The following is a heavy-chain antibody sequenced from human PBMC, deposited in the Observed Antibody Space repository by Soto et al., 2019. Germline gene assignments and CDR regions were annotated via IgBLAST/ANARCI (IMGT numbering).Heavy chain of an antibody. CDR3: AKLGVVVPAPYGDYVPSYWYFDL. D-gene: IGHD2-2*01. CDR1: GFTFSSYA. CDR2: ISGSGGST. J-gene: IGHJ2*01. V-gene: IGHV3-23*01. Sequence: EVQLLESGGGLVQPGGSLRLSCAASGFTFSSYAMSWVRQAPGKGLEWVSAISGSGGSTYYADSVKGRFTISRDNSKNTLYLKMNSLRAEDTAVYYCAKLGVVVPAPYGDYVPSYWYFDLWGRGTLVTVSS.